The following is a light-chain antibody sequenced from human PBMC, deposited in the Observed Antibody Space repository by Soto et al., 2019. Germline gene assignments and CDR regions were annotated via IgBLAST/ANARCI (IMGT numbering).Light chain of an antibody. CDR2: KAS. V-gene: IGKV1-5*03. J-gene: IGKJ1*01. CDR1: QSVSGW. Sequence: DIQMTQSPSTLSASVGDSVTITCRASQSVSGWLAWYQQRPGKAPKLLIYKASTLESGVPSRFSGSGSETDFTLTINSLQPDDVATYYCQQYKSYRLTFGQGTKVEIK. CDR3: QQYKSYRLT.